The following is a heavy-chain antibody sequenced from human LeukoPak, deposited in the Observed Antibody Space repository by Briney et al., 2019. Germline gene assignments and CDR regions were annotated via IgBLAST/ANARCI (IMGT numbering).Heavy chain of an antibody. D-gene: IGHD1-26*01. CDR1: GGSFSGYY. V-gene: IGHV4-34*01. CDR3: ASVGSGSGAFDI. CDR2: INHSGST. J-gene: IGHJ3*02. Sequence: SETLSLTCAVYGGSFSGYYWSWIRQPPGKGLEWIGEINHSGSTNYNPSLKSRVTISVDTSKNQFSLKLSSVTAADTAVYYCASVGSGSGAFDIWGQGTMVTVSS.